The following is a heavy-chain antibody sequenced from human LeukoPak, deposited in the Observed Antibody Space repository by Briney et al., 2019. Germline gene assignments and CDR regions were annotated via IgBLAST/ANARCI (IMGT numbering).Heavy chain of an antibody. V-gene: IGHV1-8*03. CDR1: GYTFTGYY. CDR2: MNPNSGNT. J-gene: IGHJ5*02. Sequence: GASVKVSCKASGYTFTGYYMHWVRQATGQGLEWMGWMNPNSGNTGYAQKFQGRVTITRNTSISTAYMELSSLRSEDTAVYYCARGRGDFWSGYYTVEWFDPWGQGTLVTVSS. CDR3: ARGRGDFWSGYYTVEWFDP. D-gene: IGHD3-3*01.